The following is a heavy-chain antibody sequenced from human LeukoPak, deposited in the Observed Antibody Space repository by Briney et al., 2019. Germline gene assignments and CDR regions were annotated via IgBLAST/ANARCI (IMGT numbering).Heavy chain of an antibody. CDR1: GGSFSGYY. CDR2: INHSGST. CDR3: ARDYPIYYYYGMDV. J-gene: IGHJ6*02. V-gene: IGHV4-34*01. D-gene: IGHD3-10*01. Sequence: SETLSLTCAVYGGSFSGYYWSWIRQPPGKGLWWIGEINHSGSTNYNPSLKSRVTISVDTSKNQFSLKLSSVTAADTAVYYCARDYPIYYYYGMDVWGQGTTVTVSS.